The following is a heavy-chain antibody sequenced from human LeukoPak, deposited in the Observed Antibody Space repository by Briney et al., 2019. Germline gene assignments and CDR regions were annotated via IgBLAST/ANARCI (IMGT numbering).Heavy chain of an antibody. CDR1: GFTFDDYA. Sequence: PGGSLRLSCAASGFTFDDYAMHWVRQASGKGLEWVSGISWNSGSIGYADSVKGRFTISRDNAKNSLYLQMNSLRAEDTALYYCAKDRTGVDTAMGAFDYWGQGTLVTVSS. D-gene: IGHD5-18*01. J-gene: IGHJ4*02. CDR3: AKDRTGVDTAMGAFDY. CDR2: ISWNSGSI. V-gene: IGHV3-9*01.